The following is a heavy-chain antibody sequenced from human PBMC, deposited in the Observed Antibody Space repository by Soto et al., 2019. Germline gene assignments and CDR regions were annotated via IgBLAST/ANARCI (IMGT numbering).Heavy chain of an antibody. Sequence: ASVKVSCKASGYTFTSYGISWVRQAPGQGLEWMGWISAYNGNTNYAQKLQGRVTMTTDTSTSTAYMELRSLRSDDTAVYYCAGEGCSGGSCYPFPEYFQHWGQGTLVTVSS. D-gene: IGHD2-15*01. CDR2: ISAYNGNT. V-gene: IGHV1-18*01. CDR3: AGEGCSGGSCYPFPEYFQH. J-gene: IGHJ1*01. CDR1: GYTFTSYG.